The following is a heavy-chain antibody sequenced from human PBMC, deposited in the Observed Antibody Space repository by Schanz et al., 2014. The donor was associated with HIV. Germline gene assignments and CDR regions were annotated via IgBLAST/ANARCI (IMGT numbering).Heavy chain of an antibody. CDR2: ISYDGSNK. D-gene: IGHD1-20*01. CDR1: GFTFSDYG. J-gene: IGHJ4*02. Sequence: QVQLVISGGGVVQPGRSLRLSCAASGFTFSDYGMSWVRQAPGKGLEWVAFISYDGSNKYYADSVKGRFTISRDNSKNTVYLQMNSLRPEDTAVYYCAKDQGDVTGTPFDYWGQGTLVTVSS. CDR3: AKDQGDVTGTPFDY. V-gene: IGHV3-30*18.